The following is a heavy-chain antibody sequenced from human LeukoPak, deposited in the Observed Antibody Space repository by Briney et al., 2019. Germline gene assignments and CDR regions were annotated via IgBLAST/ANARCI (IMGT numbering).Heavy chain of an antibody. CDR1: GYTFTGYY. Sequence: ASVKVSCKASGYTFTGYYMHWVRQAPGQGLEWMGWINPNSGGTNYAQKFQGRVTMTRDTSISTAYMELSRLRSDDTAVYYCASVDNWNDVSYYFDYWGQGTLVTVSS. D-gene: IGHD1-20*01. V-gene: IGHV1-2*02. CDR3: ASVDNWNDVSYYFDY. CDR2: INPNSGGT. J-gene: IGHJ4*02.